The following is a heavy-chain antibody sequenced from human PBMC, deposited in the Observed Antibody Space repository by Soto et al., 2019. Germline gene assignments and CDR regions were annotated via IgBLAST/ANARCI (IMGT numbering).Heavy chain of an antibody. CDR3: ARVEMATTIAAAFDI. Sequence: ASVKVSCKSCGGTFCSYAISGVLKAPGQGLEWMGIINPSGGSTSYAQKFQGRVTMTRDTSTSTVYMELSSLRSEDTAVYYCARVEMATTIAAAFDIWGQGTMVTVS. V-gene: IGHV1-46*01. CDR2: INPSGGST. J-gene: IGHJ3*02. D-gene: IGHD5-12*01. CDR1: GGTFCSYA.